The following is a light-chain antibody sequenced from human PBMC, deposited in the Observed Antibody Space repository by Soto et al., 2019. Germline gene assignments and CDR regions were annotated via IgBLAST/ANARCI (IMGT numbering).Light chain of an antibody. CDR3: QRYNNAPWT. J-gene: IGKJ1*01. V-gene: IGKV1-27*01. CDR2: AAS. CDR1: PDINNF. Sequence: DIQMTQSPSSLSASVGDRVTITCRASPDINNFLAWYQHKPGKVPKLLIYAASTLQSGVPSRFSGSGSGTDFNLTISSLQPDDVATYYCQRYNNAPWTFGQGTKVEIK.